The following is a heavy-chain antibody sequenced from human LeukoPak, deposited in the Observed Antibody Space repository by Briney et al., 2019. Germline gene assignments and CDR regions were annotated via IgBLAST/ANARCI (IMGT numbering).Heavy chain of an antibody. CDR3: AKDERIGSYDFWSGYLDAFDI. CDR1: GFTFSSYA. CDR2: ISGSGGST. V-gene: IGHV3-23*01. J-gene: IGHJ3*02. D-gene: IGHD3-3*01. Sequence: PGGSLRLSCAASGFTFSSYAMSWVRQAPGKGLEWVSAISGSGGSTYYADSVKGRFTISRDNSKNTLYLQMNSLRAEDTAVYYCAKDERIGSYDFWSGYLDAFDIWGQGTMVTVSS.